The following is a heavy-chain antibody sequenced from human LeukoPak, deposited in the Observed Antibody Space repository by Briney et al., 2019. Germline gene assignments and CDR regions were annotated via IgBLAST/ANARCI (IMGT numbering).Heavy chain of an antibody. Sequence: PGGSLRLSCAASGFTFSSYAMSWVRQAPGKGLEWVSAISGSGGSTYYADSVKGRFTISRDNSKNTLYLQMNSLRPQNTAVYYCAKDNWNYVTSDFDYWGRGTLVTVSS. CDR1: GFTFSSYA. V-gene: IGHV3-23*01. J-gene: IGHJ4*02. CDR2: ISGSGGST. D-gene: IGHD1-7*01. CDR3: AKDNWNYVTSDFDY.